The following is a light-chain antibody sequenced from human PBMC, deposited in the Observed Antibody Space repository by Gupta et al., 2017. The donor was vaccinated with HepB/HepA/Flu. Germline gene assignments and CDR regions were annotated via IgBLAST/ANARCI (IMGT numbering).Light chain of an antibody. CDR2: AAS. CDR1: QSISSY. V-gene: IGKV1-39*01. Sequence: DIQMTQSPSSLSASVGDRVTITCRASQSISSYLNWYQQKPGKAPQLLIFAASSLQSGVPSRFSGSGSGTDFTLTISRLQPEDFATYYCQQRDSTPFTFGGGTKVEIK. J-gene: IGKJ4*01. CDR3: QQRDSTPFT.